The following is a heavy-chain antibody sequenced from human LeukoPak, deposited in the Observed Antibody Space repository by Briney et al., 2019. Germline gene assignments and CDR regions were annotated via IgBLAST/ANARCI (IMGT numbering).Heavy chain of an antibody. J-gene: IGHJ4*02. Sequence: GAPLKTSCKGSGSRFTSYWIAWVRPMPEKGLGWMGIIYPGDSNTRYSPSFQGQVTISADTSNNTAYLQWSSLKASDTAMYYCARQDSGGWEFDYWGQGTLVTVSS. CDR2: IYPGDSNT. CDR1: GSRFTSYW. CDR3: ARQDSGGWEFDY. D-gene: IGHD2-15*01. V-gene: IGHV5-51*01.